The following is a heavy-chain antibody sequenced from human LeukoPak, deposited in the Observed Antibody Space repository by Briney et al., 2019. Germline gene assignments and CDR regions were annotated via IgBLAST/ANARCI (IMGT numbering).Heavy chain of an antibody. V-gene: IGHV3-7*01. CDR3: ANRIAVAGGGFDY. D-gene: IGHD6-19*01. CDR2: IKQDGSER. J-gene: IGHJ4*02. CDR1: GFTFSSYW. Sequence: GGSLRLSCAASGFTFSSYWMSWVRQAPGKGLEWVANIKQDGSERYYVDSVKGRFTISRDNAKNSLYLQMISLRAEDTAVYYCANRIAVAGGGFDYWGQGTLVTVSS.